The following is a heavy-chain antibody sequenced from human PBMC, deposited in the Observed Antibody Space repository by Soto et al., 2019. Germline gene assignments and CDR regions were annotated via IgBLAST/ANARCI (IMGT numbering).Heavy chain of an antibody. CDR3: ASWGGAARGY. V-gene: IGHV3-53*02. CDR2: IYSGGST. CDR1: GFTVSSNS. Sequence: EVQLVETGGGLIQPGGSLRLSCAASGFTVSSNSMSWVRQAPGKGLEWVSVIYSGGSTYYADSVKGRFTISRDNSKTTLYLQMNSLSVEDTALYYCASWGGAARGYWGQGTLLTVSS. D-gene: IGHD6-6*01. J-gene: IGHJ4*02.